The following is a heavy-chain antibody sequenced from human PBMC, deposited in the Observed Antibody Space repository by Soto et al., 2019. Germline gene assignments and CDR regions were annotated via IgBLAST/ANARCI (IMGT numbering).Heavy chain of an antibody. CDR2: INHSGSS. V-gene: IGHV4-34*01. D-gene: IGHD6-13*01. CDR3: ATGYSSSWYSA. CDR1: GGSFSGYY. J-gene: IGHJ4*02. Sequence: PSETLSLTCAVYGGSFSGYYWSWIRQPPGKGLEWIGEINHSGSSNYNPSLKSRVTISVDTSKNQFSLKLSSVTAADTAVYYCATGYSSSWYSAWGQGTLVTVSS.